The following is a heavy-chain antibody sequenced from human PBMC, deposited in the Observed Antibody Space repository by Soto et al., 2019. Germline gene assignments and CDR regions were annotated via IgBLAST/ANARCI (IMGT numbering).Heavy chain of an antibody. Sequence: QVQLVQSGAELRRPGASVRVSCKASGYTFTAYDINWVRQATGQGLEWMGWVSPHSASTGFAQKFRGRITMTTNTTITTAYMELTSLRPDDSAVYFCARGGYSSSWEFDFWGPGTLVTVSP. D-gene: IGHD6-6*01. CDR2: VSPHSAST. CDR1: GYTFTAYD. J-gene: IGHJ4*02. CDR3: ARGGYSSSWEFDF. V-gene: IGHV1-8*01.